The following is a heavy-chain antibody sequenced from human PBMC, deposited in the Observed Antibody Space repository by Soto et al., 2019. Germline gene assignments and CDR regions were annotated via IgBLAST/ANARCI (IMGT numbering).Heavy chain of an antibody. CDR2: INPSGGST. Sequence: GASVKVSCKASGYTFTSYYMHWVRQAPGQGLEWMGIINPSGGSTSYAQKFQGRVTMTRDTSTSTVYMELSSLRSEDTAVYYCARGWGLFSSSSYYYYYYMDVWGKGTTVTVSS. D-gene: IGHD6-6*01. V-gene: IGHV1-46*03. J-gene: IGHJ6*03. CDR1: GYTFTSYY. CDR3: ARGWGLFSSSSYYYYYYMDV.